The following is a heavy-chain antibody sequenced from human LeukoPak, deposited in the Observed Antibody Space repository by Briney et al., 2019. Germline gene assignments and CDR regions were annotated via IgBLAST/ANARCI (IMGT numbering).Heavy chain of an antibody. Sequence: CIVYISYRATTNYYPSLKRRFTISVDTSNTQFSLKLSAVTAADTAVYYCARGGRDYGDFDYWGQGTLVTVSS. D-gene: IGHD4-17*01. J-gene: IGHJ4*02. CDR3: ARGGRDYGDFDY. V-gene: IGHV4-59*09. CDR2: ISYRATT.